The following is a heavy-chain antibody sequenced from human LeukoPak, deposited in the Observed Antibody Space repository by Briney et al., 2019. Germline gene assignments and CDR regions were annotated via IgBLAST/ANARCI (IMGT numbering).Heavy chain of an antibody. Sequence: SETLSLTCTVSGGSLTNTNYYWGWIRQPPGKGLEWIGSVYSSGTTYYNPSLKSRVTISVDASKNRFSLKLTSVTAADAAVYYCARHPSLSRFSFDYWGQGTLVTVSS. CDR2: VYSSGTT. J-gene: IGHJ4*02. CDR1: GGSLTNTNYY. CDR3: ARHPSLSRFSFDY. V-gene: IGHV4-39*01. D-gene: IGHD2-2*01.